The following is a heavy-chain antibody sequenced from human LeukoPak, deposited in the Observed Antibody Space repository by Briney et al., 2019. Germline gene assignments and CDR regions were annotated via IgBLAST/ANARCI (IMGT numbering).Heavy chain of an antibody. CDR3: AKTGPPCSSTSCYTCYYYMDV. D-gene: IGHD2-2*02. CDR1: GFTFSSYA. J-gene: IGHJ6*03. CDR2: ISGSGGST. V-gene: IGHV3-23*01. Sequence: GGSLRLSCAASGFTFSSYAMSWVGQAPGKGLEWVSAISGSGGSTYYADSVKGRFTISRANSKNTLYLQMNSLRAEEMAVYYCAKTGPPCSSTSCYTCYYYMDVWGKGTTVTVSS.